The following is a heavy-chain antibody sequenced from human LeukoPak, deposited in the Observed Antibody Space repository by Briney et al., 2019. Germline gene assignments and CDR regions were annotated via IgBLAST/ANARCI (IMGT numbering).Heavy chain of an antibody. CDR1: GGSISSSSYY. CDR3: ARAYGDYPFDY. D-gene: IGHD4-17*01. Sequence: SETLSLTCTVSGGSISSSSYYWGWIRQPPGKGLEWIGSIYYSGSTYYNPSLKSRVTISVDTSKNQFSLKLSSVTAADTAVYYCARAYGDYPFDYWGQRTLVTVSS. J-gene: IGHJ4*02. CDR2: IYYSGST. V-gene: IGHV4-39*01.